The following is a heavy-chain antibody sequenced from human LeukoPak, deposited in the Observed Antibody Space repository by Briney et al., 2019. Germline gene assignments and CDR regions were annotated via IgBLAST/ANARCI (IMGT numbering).Heavy chain of an antibody. Sequence: PSQTLSLTCTVSGGSISSGDYYWSWIRQPPGKGLEWIGYIHYSGSTYYNPSLKSRVTISVDTSKNQLSLKLGSVTAADTAVYYCAREGVVVPAAMNGFDPWGQGTLVTVSS. J-gene: IGHJ5*02. D-gene: IGHD2-2*01. CDR2: IHYSGST. V-gene: IGHV4-30-4*01. CDR3: AREGVVVPAAMNGFDP. CDR1: GGSISSGDYY.